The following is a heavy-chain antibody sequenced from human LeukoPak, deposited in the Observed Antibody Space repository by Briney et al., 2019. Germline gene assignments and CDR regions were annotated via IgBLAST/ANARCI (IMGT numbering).Heavy chain of an antibody. D-gene: IGHD1/OR15-1a*01. V-gene: IGHV3-43D*03. J-gene: IGHJ6*03. CDR2: ISWDGGST. CDR1: GFTFDDYA. CDR3: AKVSNNYYYYMDV. Sequence: PGGSLRLSCAASGFTFDDYAMHWVRQAPGKGLEWVSLISWDGGSTYYADSVKGRFTISRDNSKNSLYLQMNSLRAEDTALYYCAKVSNNYYYYMDVWGKGTTVTVSS.